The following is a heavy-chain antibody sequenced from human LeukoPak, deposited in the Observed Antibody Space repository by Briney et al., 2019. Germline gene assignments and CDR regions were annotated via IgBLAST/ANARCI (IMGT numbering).Heavy chain of an antibody. CDR3: ARPGVGSGRYGAFDI. J-gene: IGHJ3*02. D-gene: IGHD5-18*01. Sequence: PSETLSLTCTVSGGSISSYYWSWIRQPPGKGLEWIGYIYYSGDTNYNPSLKSRVTISVDTSKNQFSLKLSPVTAADTAVYYCARPGVGSGRYGAFDIWGQGTMVTVSS. CDR1: GGSISSYY. CDR2: IYYSGDT. V-gene: IGHV4-59*08.